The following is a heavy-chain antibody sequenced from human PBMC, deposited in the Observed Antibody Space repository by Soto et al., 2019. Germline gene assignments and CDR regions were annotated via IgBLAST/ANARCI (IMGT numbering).Heavy chain of an antibody. V-gene: IGHV1-69*13. CDR1: GGTFSSYA. CDR2: IIPIFGTA. Sequence: SVKVSCKASGGTFSSYAISWVRQAPGQGLEWMGGIIPIFGTANYAQKFQGRVTITADESTSTAYMELSSLRSEDTAVYYCARRGNYYDTAWFDPWGQGTLVTVSS. J-gene: IGHJ5*02. D-gene: IGHD3-22*01. CDR3: ARRGNYYDTAWFDP.